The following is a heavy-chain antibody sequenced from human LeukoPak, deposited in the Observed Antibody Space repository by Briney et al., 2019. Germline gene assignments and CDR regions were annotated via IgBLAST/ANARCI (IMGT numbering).Heavy chain of an antibody. CDR1: GFTFRSYW. D-gene: IGHD4-17*01. CDR2: IKSDGSST. CDR3: ARVNSYGDYVRTFYYFDL. J-gene: IGHJ2*01. V-gene: IGHV3-74*01. Sequence: PGGSLRLSCAASGFTFRSYWMHWVRLPPGKGLVWVSRIKSDGSSTSYADFVKGRFTISRDNAKNTLYLQMNSLRAEDTAVYYCARVNSYGDYVRTFYYFDLWGRGTLVTVSS.